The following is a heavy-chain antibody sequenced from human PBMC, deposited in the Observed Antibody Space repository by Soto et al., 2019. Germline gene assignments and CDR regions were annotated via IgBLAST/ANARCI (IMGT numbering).Heavy chain of an antibody. CDR2: ISGSGGNT. V-gene: IGHV3-23*01. J-gene: IGHJ5*02. CDR3: AKDRENYYDSSCYFPFDQ. D-gene: IGHD3-22*01. Sequence: PGGSLRLSCAASGFTFRKYAMTWVRQAPGRGLEWVSTISGSGGNTYYADSVKGRFTISRDNSKNTLYLQMNSLRAEDTAVYYCAKDRENYYDSSCYFPFDQWRQGTLVTVSS. CDR1: GFTFRKYA.